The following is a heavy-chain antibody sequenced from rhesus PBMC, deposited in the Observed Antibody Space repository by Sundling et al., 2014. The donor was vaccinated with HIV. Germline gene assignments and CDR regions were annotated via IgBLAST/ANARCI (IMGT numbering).Heavy chain of an antibody. CDR2: VSSTSRYM. V-gene: IGHV3-136*01. Sequence: EVQLVESGGGLVQPGGSLRLSCAASGFTFSSYGMSWVRQAPGKGLEWVSSVSSTSRYMYYSDSVKGRFTISRDNAKNSLSLQMNSLRAEDTAVYYCTRVRTSWNYEEIDYWGQGVLVTVSS. D-gene: IGHD1-1-1*01. J-gene: IGHJ4*01. CDR1: GFTFSSYG. CDR3: TRVRTSWNYEEIDY.